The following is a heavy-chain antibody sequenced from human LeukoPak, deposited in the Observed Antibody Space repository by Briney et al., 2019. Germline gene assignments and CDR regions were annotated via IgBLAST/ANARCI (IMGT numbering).Heavy chain of an antibody. Sequence: GGSLRLSCAASGFTFSDYYMSWIRQAPGKGLEWVSYISSSGSTIYYADSVKGRFTISRDNAKNSLYLQMNSLRAEDTAVYYCARETGEFGVVIEVPAYYYYYYMDVWGKGTTVTVSS. CDR2: ISSSGSTI. CDR3: ARETGEFGVVIEVPAYYYYYYMDV. CDR1: GFTFSDYY. V-gene: IGHV3-11*04. J-gene: IGHJ6*03. D-gene: IGHD3-3*01.